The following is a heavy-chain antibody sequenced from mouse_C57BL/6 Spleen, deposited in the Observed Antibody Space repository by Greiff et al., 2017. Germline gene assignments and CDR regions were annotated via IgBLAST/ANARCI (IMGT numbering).Heavy chain of an antibody. CDR2: IHPNSGST. J-gene: IGHJ4*01. V-gene: IGHV1-64*01. D-gene: IGHD2-1*01. CDR1: GYTFTRYW. Sequence: QVQLQQPGAELVKPGASVKLSCKASGYTFTRYWMHWVKQRPGQGLEWIGMIHPNSGSTNNNEKFKSKATLTVDKSSSTAYRQLRSLTSEDSAVYYCARDYGNVPAMDYWGQGTSVTVSS. CDR3: ARDYGNVPAMDY.